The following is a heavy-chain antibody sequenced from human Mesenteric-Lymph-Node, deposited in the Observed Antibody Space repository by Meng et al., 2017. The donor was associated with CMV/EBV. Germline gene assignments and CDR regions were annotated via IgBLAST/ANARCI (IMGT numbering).Heavy chain of an antibody. CDR3: ARVNALDY. V-gene: IGHV3-21*01. CDR2: ISSSSNYI. Sequence: GESLKISCAASGFTFSSYSMNWVRQAPGKGLEWVSSISSSSNYIYYADSVKGRFTISRDNAKNSLYLQMNSLRAEDTAVYYCARVNALDYWGQGTLVTVSS. CDR1: GFTFSSYS. J-gene: IGHJ4*02. D-gene: IGHD2-2*01.